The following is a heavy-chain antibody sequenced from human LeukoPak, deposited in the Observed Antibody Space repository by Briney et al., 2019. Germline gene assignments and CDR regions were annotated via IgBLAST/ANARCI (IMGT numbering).Heavy chain of an antibody. D-gene: IGHD3-10*01. CDR1: GGSISSGDYY. CDR3: ARDGSLLWFGELFDF. V-gene: IGHV4-31*03. Sequence: SETLSLTCTVSGGSISSGDYYWSWIRQPPGKGLEWIGYIYYSGSTHYNPSLKSRVTISVDTSNNQFSLKLSSVTAADTAVFYCARDGSLLWFGELFDFWGQGTLVTVSS. CDR2: IYYSGST. J-gene: IGHJ4*02.